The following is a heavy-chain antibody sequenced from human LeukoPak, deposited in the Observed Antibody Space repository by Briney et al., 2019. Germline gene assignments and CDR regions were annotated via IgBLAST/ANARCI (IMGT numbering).Heavy chain of an antibody. Sequence: TSETLSLTCTVSGGSISSGGYYWTWIRQHPGKGLEWIGYISYSGNTDYNPSLKSRLTISVDTSKNQFSPKLSSVTAADTAVYYCARAQLRKAMSFDCWGQGTLVTVSS. CDR3: ARAQLRKAMSFDC. D-gene: IGHD1-1*01. J-gene: IGHJ4*02. CDR2: ISYSGNT. V-gene: IGHV4-31*03. CDR1: GGSISSGGYY.